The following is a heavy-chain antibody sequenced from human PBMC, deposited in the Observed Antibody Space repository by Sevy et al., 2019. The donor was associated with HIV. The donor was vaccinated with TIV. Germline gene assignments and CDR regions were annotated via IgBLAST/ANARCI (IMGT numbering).Heavy chain of an antibody. CDR2: INHSGST. CDR3: ARRRNYYYDSSGYSYNWFDP. J-gene: IGHJ5*02. V-gene: IGHV4-34*01. Sequence: SETLSLTCAVYGGSFSGYYWSWIRQPPGKGLEWIGEINHSGSTNHNPSLKSRVTISVDTSKNQFSLKLSSVTAADTAVYYCARRRNYYYDSSGYSYNWFDPWGQGTLVTVSS. D-gene: IGHD3-22*01. CDR1: GGSFSGYY.